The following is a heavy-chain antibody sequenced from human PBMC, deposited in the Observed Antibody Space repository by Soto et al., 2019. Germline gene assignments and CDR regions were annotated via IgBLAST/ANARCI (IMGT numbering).Heavy chain of an antibody. CDR1: GGTFGNSA. D-gene: IGHD3-3*02. CDR3: ARDKDRQQLGGNYYYGIDV. J-gene: IGHJ6*02. V-gene: IGHV1-69*05. CDR2: IIPIFPTR. Sequence: QVQLVQSGAEVKKPGSSVTVSCKASGGTFGNSAISWVRQAAGQGLEWMGGIIPIFPTRDYAQKFQGRVTITTDESTSTAYMELTSLRSEDTAVYYCARDKDRQQLGGNYYYGIDVWGQGTTVTVSS.